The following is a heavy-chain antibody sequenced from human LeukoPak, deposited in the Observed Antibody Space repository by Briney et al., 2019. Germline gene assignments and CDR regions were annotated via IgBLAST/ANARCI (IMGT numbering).Heavy chain of an antibody. CDR3: ARVRDIVVVPAAAPMDV. J-gene: IGHJ6*02. CDR2: ISAYNGNT. Sequence: ASVKVSCKASGYTFTSYGISWVRQAPGQGLEWMGWISAYNGNTNYAQKLQGRVTMTTDTSTSTAYMELRSLRSDDTAVYYCARVRDIVVVPAAAPMDVWGQGTTVTVSS. CDR1: GYTFTSYG. D-gene: IGHD2-2*01. V-gene: IGHV1-18*01.